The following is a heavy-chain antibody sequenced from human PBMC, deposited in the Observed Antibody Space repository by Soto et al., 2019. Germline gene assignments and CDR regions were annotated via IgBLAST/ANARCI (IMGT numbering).Heavy chain of an antibody. J-gene: IGHJ3*02. D-gene: IGHD7-27*01. CDR2: ISYDGSNK. CDR3: AKELGHGGRGAFDI. CDR1: GFTFSSYG. V-gene: IGHV3-30*18. Sequence: QVQLVESGGGVVQPGRSLRLSCAASGFTFSSYGMHWVRQAPGKGLEWVAVISYDGSNKYYADSVKGRFTISRDNSKSSLYLQMNSLRAEDTAVYYCAKELGHGGRGAFDIWGQGTMVTVSS.